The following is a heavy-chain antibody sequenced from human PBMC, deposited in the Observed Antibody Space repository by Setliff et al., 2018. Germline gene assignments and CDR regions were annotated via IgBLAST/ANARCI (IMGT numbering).Heavy chain of an antibody. D-gene: IGHD3-10*01. CDR3: AGSQGSGGYYSNSPYYFHY. Sequence: PSETLSLTCSVSGASISSGSNYWSRIRQPAGKGVEWIGHILSSGGTNYNPSLKNRVSISLDTSKNQFSLNLISVTAADTAVYYCAGSQGSGGYYSNSPYYFHYWGQGTLVTVSS. CDR2: ILSSGGT. V-gene: IGHV4-61*10. CDR1: GASISSGSNY. J-gene: IGHJ4*02.